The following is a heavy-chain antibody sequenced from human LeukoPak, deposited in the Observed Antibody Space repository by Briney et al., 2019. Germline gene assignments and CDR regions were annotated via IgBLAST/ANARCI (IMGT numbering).Heavy chain of an antibody. CDR1: GGSISSYY. J-gene: IGHJ3*02. Sequence: SETLSLTCTVSGGSISSYYWSWIRQPPGKGLEWIGYIYYSGSTNYNPSLKSRVTISVDTSKNQFSLKLSSVTAADTAVYYCARVGATTSGTFDIWSQGTMVTVSS. CDR3: ARVGATTSGTFDI. V-gene: IGHV4-59*01. D-gene: IGHD1-26*01. CDR2: IYYSGST.